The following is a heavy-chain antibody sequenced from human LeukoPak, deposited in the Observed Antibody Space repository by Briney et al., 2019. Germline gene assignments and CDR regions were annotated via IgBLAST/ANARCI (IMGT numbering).Heavy chain of an antibody. Sequence: GGSLRLSCAASGFTFSSYSMNWVRQAPGKGLEWVSSISSSSSYIYYADSVKGRFTISRDNAKNPLYLQMNSLRAEDTAVYYCARGRYDSSGYYYWFDYWGQGTLVTVSS. D-gene: IGHD3-22*01. CDR1: GFTFSSYS. V-gene: IGHV3-21*01. CDR3: ARGRYDSSGYYYWFDY. J-gene: IGHJ4*02. CDR2: ISSSSSYI.